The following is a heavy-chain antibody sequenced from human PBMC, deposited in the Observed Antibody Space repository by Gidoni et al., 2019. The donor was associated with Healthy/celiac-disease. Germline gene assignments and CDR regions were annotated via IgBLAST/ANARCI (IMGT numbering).Heavy chain of an antibody. D-gene: IGHD3-3*02. Sequence: QLQLQESGPGLVKPSETLSLTCTVSGGSISSSSYYWGWIRQPPGKGLEWIGSIYYSGSTYYNPSLKSRVTISVDTSKNQFSLKLSSVTAADTAVYYCARGAQLVQPFDPWGQGTLVTVSS. J-gene: IGHJ5*02. CDR2: IYYSGST. CDR1: GGSISSSSYY. CDR3: ARGAQLVQPFDP. V-gene: IGHV4-39*01.